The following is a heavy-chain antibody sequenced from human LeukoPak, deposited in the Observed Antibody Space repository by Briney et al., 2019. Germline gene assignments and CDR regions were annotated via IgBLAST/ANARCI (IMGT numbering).Heavy chain of an antibody. CDR1: GFTFSTYW. CDR2: TNSDGSRT. CDR3: ARDRGINMVRGVIDY. J-gene: IGHJ4*02. Sequence: GGSPRLSCAASGFTFSTYWMHWVRQAPGKGLVWVSRTNSDGSRTDYADSVKGRFTISRDNAENTLYLQMNSLRVEDTAVYYCARDRGINMVRGVIDYWGQGTLVTVSS. D-gene: IGHD3-10*01. V-gene: IGHV3-74*01.